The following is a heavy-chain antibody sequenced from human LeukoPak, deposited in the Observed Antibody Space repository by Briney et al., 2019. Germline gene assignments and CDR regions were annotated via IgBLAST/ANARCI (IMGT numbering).Heavy chain of an antibody. J-gene: IGHJ4*02. V-gene: IGHV1-69*13. D-gene: IGHD3-10*01. CDR2: IIPIFGTA. CDR1: GYTFTSYD. Sequence: SVKVSCKASGYTFTSYDINWVRQAPGQGLEWTGGIIPIFGTANYAQKFQGRVTITADESTSTAYMELSSLRSEDTAVYYCARDSGMVRGVGPFDYWGQGTLVTVSS. CDR3: ARDSGMVRGVGPFDY.